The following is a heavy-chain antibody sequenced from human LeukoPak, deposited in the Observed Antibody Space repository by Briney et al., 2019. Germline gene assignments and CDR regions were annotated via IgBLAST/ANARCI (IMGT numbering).Heavy chain of an antibody. CDR1: RGSISSDY. Sequence: PSETLSLTCTVSRGSISSDYWSWLRQPAGKGLEGIGLIYTSGTTNYNPSLTSRVTMSLDTSKNQFSLKLNSVTAADTAVYYCARVFHDWGQGTMVTVSS. CDR2: IYTSGTT. CDR3: ARVFHD. J-gene: IGHJ3*01. V-gene: IGHV4-4*07.